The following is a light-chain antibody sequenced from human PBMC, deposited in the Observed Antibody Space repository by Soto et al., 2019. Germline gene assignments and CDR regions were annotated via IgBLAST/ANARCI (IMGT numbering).Light chain of an antibody. Sequence: EIVMTQSPATLSVSPGERATLSCRASQSVSSNLAWYQQKPGQAPSLLIYDASARATGIPVRFSGGRSGTEFTLTISSXQSEDFAVYYCQHYNNWPFTFGQGTKVDIK. CDR3: QHYNNWPFT. CDR2: DAS. J-gene: IGKJ2*01. V-gene: IGKV3-15*01. CDR1: QSVSSN.